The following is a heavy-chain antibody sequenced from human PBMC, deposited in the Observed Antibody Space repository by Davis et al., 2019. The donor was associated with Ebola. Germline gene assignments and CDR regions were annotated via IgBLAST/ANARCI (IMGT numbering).Heavy chain of an antibody. CDR2: IYYSGST. CDR3: ARDSYDFWSGYFSYDY. V-gene: IGHV4-59*12. CDR1: GGSISSYY. Sequence: PGGSLRLSCTASGGSISSYYWSWIRQPPGKGLEWIGSIYYSGSTYYNPSLKSRVTISVDTSKNQFSLKLSSVTAADTAVYYCARDSYDFWSGYFSYDYWGQGTLVTVSS. D-gene: IGHD3-3*01. J-gene: IGHJ4*02.